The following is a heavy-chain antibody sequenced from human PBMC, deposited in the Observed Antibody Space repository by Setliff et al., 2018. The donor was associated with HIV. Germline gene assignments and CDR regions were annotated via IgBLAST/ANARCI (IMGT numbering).Heavy chain of an antibody. CDR2: IIPLLGTP. V-gene: IGHV1-69*06. J-gene: IGHJ3*01. CDR3: ARDRSGIAVAAPDAFDV. CDR1: GGDFRNYA. Sequence: SVKVSCKASGGDFRNYAISWVRQAPGQGLEWMGGIIPLLGTPNYAHKFQGRVTITADKYSSTVYMELSGLRSEDSAVFYCARDRSGIAVAAPDAFDVWGQGTMVTVSS. D-gene: IGHD6-19*01.